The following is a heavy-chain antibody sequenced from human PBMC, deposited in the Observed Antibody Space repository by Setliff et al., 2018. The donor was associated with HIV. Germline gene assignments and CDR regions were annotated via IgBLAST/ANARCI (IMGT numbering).Heavy chain of an antibody. CDR2: IHYSGST. CDR1: GGSISSGSYY. Sequence: SETLSLTCTVSGGSISSGSYYWNWIRQPAGKGLEWIGNIHYSGSTYYNPSLKSRVTISVDTSKNQFSLKLSSVKGRFTVSRDNSKNTLYLQMNSLRADDTAVYYCARRAFYYYMDVWGKGTTVTVSS. J-gene: IGHJ6*03. D-gene: IGHD2-21*01. V-gene: IGHV4-61*10. CDR3: SKNTLYLQMNSLRADDTAVYYCARRAFYYYMDV.